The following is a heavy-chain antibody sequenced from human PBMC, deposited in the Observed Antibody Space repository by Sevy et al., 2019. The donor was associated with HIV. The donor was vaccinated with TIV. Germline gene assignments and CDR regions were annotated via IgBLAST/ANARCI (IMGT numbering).Heavy chain of an antibody. D-gene: IGHD2-21*02. J-gene: IGHJ4*02. CDR3: VRDRFYGGDSVTFAGDF. V-gene: IGHV1-2*02. Sequence: ASVNVSCKASGYTFNSFYIHWVRQAPGQGLEWMGWINPYSGGTHHAQKFQGRVTLTRDTSISVAYMDLTSLRSNDTAVYYCVRDRFYGGDSVTFAGDFWGQGTLVTVSS. CDR1: GYTFNSFY. CDR2: INPYSGGT.